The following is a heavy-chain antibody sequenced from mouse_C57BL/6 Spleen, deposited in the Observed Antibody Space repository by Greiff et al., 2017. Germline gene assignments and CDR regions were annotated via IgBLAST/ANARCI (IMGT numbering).Heavy chain of an antibody. Sequence: EVKVVESGPELVKPGASVKISCKASGYSFTDYNMNWVKQSNGKSLEWIGVINPNYGTTSYNQKFKGKATLTVDQSSSTAYMQLNSLTSEDSAVYYCARGIWDGSSYYAMDYWGQGTSVTVSS. CDR1: GYSFTDYN. V-gene: IGHV1-39*01. CDR2: INPNYGTT. J-gene: IGHJ4*01. D-gene: IGHD1-1*01. CDR3: ARGIWDGSSYYAMDY.